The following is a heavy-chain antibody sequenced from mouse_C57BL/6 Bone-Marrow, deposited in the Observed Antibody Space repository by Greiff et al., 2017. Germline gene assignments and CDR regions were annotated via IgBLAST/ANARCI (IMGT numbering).Heavy chain of an antibody. Sequence: EVKVEESGGGLVQPGGSMKLSCVASGFTFSNYWMNWVRQSPEKGLEWVAQIRLKSDNYATHYAESVKGRFTISRDDSKSSIYLQMNNLRAEDTGIYYCTGQEGYYAMDYWGQGTSVTVSS. J-gene: IGHJ4*01. CDR3: TGQEGYYAMDY. V-gene: IGHV6-3*01. CDR2: IRLKSDNYAT. CDR1: GFTFSNYW.